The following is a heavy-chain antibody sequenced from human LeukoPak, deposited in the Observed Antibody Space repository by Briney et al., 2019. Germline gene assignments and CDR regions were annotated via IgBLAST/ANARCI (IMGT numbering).Heavy chain of an antibody. CDR1: GGTFSSYA. CDR3: AREAYSYGTGYYFDY. J-gene: IGHJ4*02. CDR2: IIPIFGTA. Sequence: SVKVSCKASGGTFSSYAISWVRQAPGQGLEWMGGIIPIFGTANYAQKFQGRVTITADKSTSTAYMELSSLRSEDTAVYYCAREAYSYGTGYYFDYWGQGTLVTVSS. V-gene: IGHV1-69*06. D-gene: IGHD5-18*01.